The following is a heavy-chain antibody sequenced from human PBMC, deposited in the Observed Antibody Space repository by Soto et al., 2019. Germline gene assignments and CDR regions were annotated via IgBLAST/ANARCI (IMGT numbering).Heavy chain of an antibody. CDR3: AGLYCSSTSCYRGAFDI. V-gene: IGHV3-21*01. Sequence: EVQLVESGGGLVKPGGSLRLSCAASGFTFSSYSMNWVRQAPGKGLEWVSSISSSSSYIYYADSVKGRFTISRDNAKNSLYLQMTSMRAEDTAVYYCAGLYCSSTSCYRGAFDIWGQGTMVTVSS. CDR2: ISSSSSYI. CDR1: GFTFSSYS. D-gene: IGHD2-2*01. J-gene: IGHJ3*02.